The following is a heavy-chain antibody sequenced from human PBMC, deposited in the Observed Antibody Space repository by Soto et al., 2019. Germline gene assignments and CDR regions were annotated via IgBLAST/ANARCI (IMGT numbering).Heavy chain of an antibody. D-gene: IGHD3-22*01. CDR3: AREGYYDSSGYSNLDY. Sequence: HPGGSLRLSCAASGFTFSSYAMSWVRQAPGKGLEWVSTIRGSGGSTYYADSVKGRFTISRDNSKNTLYLQMNSLRAEDTAVYYCAREGYYDSSGYSNLDYWGQGTLVTVSS. J-gene: IGHJ4*02. CDR1: GFTFSSYA. V-gene: IGHV3-23*01. CDR2: IRGSGGST.